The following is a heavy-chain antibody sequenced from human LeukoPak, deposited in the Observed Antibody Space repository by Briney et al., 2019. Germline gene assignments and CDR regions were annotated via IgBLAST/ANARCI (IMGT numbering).Heavy chain of an antibody. D-gene: IGHD3-22*01. CDR3: ARQGYYYDSSGYSYYFDY. CDR1: GFTFSSYS. Sequence: GGSLRLSCAASGFTFSSYSMNWVRQAPGKGLEWVSSISSSSSYIYYADSVKSRFTISRDNAKNSLYLQMNSLRAEDTAVYYCARQGYYYDSSGYSYYFDYWGQGTLVTVSS. J-gene: IGHJ4*02. CDR2: ISSSSSYI. V-gene: IGHV3-21*01.